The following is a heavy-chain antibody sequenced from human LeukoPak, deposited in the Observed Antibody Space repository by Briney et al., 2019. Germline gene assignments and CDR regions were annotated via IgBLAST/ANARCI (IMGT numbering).Heavy chain of an antibody. CDR3: AKDRQRMGADFDY. CDR2: ISGSGAST. J-gene: IGHJ4*02. V-gene: IGHV3-23*01. D-gene: IGHD1-26*01. CDR1: GFTFSSYA. Sequence: GGSLRLSCAASGFTFSSYAMNWVRQAPGKGLEWVSGISGSGASTSYADSVKGRFTISRDNSRNTIYLQMNSLRAEDTAVYFCAKDRQRMGADFDYWGREPWSPSPQ.